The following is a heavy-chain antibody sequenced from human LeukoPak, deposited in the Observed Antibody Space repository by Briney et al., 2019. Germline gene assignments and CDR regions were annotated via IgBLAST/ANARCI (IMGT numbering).Heavy chain of an antibody. J-gene: IGHJ4*02. Sequence: GGSLRLSCAAYGFTLSSHSMNWVRQAPGKGLEWVSSISSSSSYIHSADSVKGRFTISRDNAKNSLYLQMNSLRAEDTAVYYCARDLHDSGAYSSPIDYWGQGTLVTVSS. V-gene: IGHV3-21*01. D-gene: IGHD3-22*01. CDR1: GFTLSSHS. CDR3: ARDLHDSGAYSSPIDY. CDR2: ISSSSSYI.